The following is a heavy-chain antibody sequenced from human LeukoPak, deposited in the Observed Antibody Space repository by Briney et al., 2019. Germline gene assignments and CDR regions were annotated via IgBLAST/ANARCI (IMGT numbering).Heavy chain of an antibody. V-gene: IGHV3-23*01. D-gene: IGHD6-13*01. Sequence: GGSLRLSCAASGIIFSKYGMSWVRQAPGKGLEWVATVLGSGVPTYYADSVQGRFTISRDNSKNTLYLQMSSLRAEDTAIYYCAKDSSTWGNLAGHFDSWGQGTLVTVSS. CDR1: GIIFSKYG. CDR2: VLGSGVPT. J-gene: IGHJ4*02. CDR3: AKDSSTWGNLAGHFDS.